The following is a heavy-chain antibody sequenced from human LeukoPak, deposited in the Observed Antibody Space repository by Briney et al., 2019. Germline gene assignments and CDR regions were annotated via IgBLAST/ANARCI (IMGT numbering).Heavy chain of an antibody. CDR1: GVSISDYY. Sequence: PSETLSLTCTVSGVSISDYYWSWVRQPPGKGLVWIGYIYYTGSTDYNPSLKSRVTMSLDTAKHRFSLNLRSVTATDTAVYYWARRTYYDTLTGYNYWYFDLWGRGTLVTVSS. D-gene: IGHD3-9*01. CDR3: ARRTYYDTLTGYNYWYFDL. CDR2: IYYTGST. V-gene: IGHV4-59*01. J-gene: IGHJ2*01.